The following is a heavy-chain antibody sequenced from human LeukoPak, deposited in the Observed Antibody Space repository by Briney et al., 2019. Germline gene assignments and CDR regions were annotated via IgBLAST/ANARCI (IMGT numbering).Heavy chain of an antibody. Sequence: GSSVKVSCKASGGTFSSYAISWVRQAPGQGLEWMGRIIPILGIANYAQKFQGRVTITADKSTSTAYMELSSLRSEDTAVYYCARGITFGGVITPNWGQGTLVTVSS. CDR3: ARGITFGGVITPN. V-gene: IGHV1-69*04. J-gene: IGHJ4*02. D-gene: IGHD3-16*02. CDR1: GGTFSSYA. CDR2: IIPILGIA.